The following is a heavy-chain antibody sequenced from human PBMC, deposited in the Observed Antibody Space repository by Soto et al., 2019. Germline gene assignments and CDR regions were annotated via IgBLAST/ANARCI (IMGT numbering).Heavy chain of an antibody. CDR1: GFTFSSYA. CDR2: ISGSGGST. V-gene: IGHV3-23*01. CDR3: AKEQEMATILIDYYYYGMDV. Sequence: PRLSCAASGFTFSSYAMSWVRQAPGKGLEWVSAISGSGGSTYYADSVKGRFTISRDNSKNTLYLQMNSLRAEDTAVYYCAKEQEMATILIDYYYYGMDVWGQGTTVTVSS. J-gene: IGHJ6*02. D-gene: IGHD5-12*01.